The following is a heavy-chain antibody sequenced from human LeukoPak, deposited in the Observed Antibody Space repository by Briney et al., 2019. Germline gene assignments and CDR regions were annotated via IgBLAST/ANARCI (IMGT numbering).Heavy chain of an antibody. CDR1: GFTFSSYS. CDR2: ISSSSSYI. Sequence: PGGSLRLSCAASGFTFSSYSMNWVRQAPGKGLEWVSSISSSSSYIYYADSVKGRFTISRDNAKNSLYLQMNSLRAEDTAVYYCARSYGSGSYYPDAFDIWGQGTMVTVSS. CDR3: ARSYGSGSYYPDAFDI. V-gene: IGHV3-21*01. D-gene: IGHD3-10*01. J-gene: IGHJ3*02.